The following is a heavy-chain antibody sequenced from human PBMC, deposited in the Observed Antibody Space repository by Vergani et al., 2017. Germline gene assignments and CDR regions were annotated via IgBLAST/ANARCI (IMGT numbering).Heavy chain of an antibody. D-gene: IGHD3-10*01. CDR2: IYYSGST. V-gene: IGHV4-59*01. Sequence: QVQLQESGPGLVKPSETLSLTCTVSGGSISSYYWSWIRQTPGKGLEWIGYIYYSGSTNYNPSLKSRVTISVDTSKNQFSLKLSSVTAADTAVYYCARLGYYYGSGGMDVWGQGTTVTVSS. J-gene: IGHJ6*02. CDR3: ARLGYYYGSGGMDV. CDR1: GGSISSYY.